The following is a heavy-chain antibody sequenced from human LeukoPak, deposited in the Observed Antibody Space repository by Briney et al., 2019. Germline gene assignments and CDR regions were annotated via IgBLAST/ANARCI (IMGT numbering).Heavy chain of an antibody. J-gene: IGHJ6*02. CDR1: GGSISSSSYY. Sequence: SETLSLTCTVSGGSISSSSYYWGWIRQPPGKELEWIGSIYSGGSSYYNPSLKSRVTISVDTSNNQFSLKVNSVTAADTAVYYCARVSPGGYGYYYYGMDVWGQGTTVTVSS. V-gene: IGHV4-39*07. CDR2: IYSGGSS. D-gene: IGHD5-12*01. CDR3: ARVSPGGYGYYYYGMDV.